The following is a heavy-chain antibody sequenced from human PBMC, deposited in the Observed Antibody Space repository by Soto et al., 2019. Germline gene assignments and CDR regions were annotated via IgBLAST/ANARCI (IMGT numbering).Heavy chain of an antibody. CDR3: ARAYYDSEGYSLDP. D-gene: IGHD3-16*01. V-gene: IGHV4-59*01. CDR2: IYYSGST. CDR1: GGSISSYY. J-gene: IGHJ5*02. Sequence: PSETLSLTCTVSGGSISSYYWSWIRQPPGKGLEWIGYIYYSGSTNYNPSLKSRVIISVDTSKNQFSVRLSSVTAADTAVYYCARAYYDSEGYSLDPWGRGTLVTVSS.